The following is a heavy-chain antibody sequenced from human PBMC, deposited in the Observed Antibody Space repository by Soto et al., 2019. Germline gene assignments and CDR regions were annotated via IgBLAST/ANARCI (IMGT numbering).Heavy chain of an antibody. D-gene: IGHD1-1*01. J-gene: IGHJ4*02. CDR3: ARDLISAGTPAY. CDR2: MNPNSGNT. Sequence: ASVKVSCKASGYTFTSYDINWVRQATGQGLEWMGRMNPNSGNTGYAQKFQGRVTMTTNTSTSTAYMELSSLRSEDTAVYYCARDLISAGTPAYWGQGTLVTVSS. V-gene: IGHV1-8*01. CDR1: GYTFTSYD.